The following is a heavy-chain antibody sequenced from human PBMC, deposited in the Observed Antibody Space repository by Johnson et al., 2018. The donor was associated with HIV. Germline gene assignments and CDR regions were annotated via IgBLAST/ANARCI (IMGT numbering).Heavy chain of an antibody. J-gene: IGHJ3*01. CDR2: ISSSESTI. CDR3: AGGIVEVQPRYRLLRDDVFDV. Sequence: QVQVVESGGGVVRPGGSLRLSCEGSGFTFDDYGMSWIRQAPGKGLEWVSYISSSESTIYYADSVKGRFTISRDNAKNSLYLPMDSLRAKDTALYYCAGGIVEVQPRYRLLRDDVFDVWGQGTMVTVSS. D-gene: IGHD2-15*01. CDR1: GFTFDDYG. V-gene: IGHV3-11*01.